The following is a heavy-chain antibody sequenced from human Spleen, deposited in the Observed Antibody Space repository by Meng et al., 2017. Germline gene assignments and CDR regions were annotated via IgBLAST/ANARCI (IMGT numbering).Heavy chain of an antibody. CDR3: SGHIDY. D-gene: IGHD5-12*01. CDR1: GFYFNNAW. J-gene: IGHJ4*02. V-gene: IGHV3-15*01. Sequence: GGSLRLSCAASGFYFNNAWMSWVRQTPGKGLEWVGRIKSNTDRGTTEYAAPVKGRFTISRDDSKNTVYLQMNSLKTEDTAVYYCSGHIDYWGQGTLVTVSS. CDR2: IKSNTDRGTT.